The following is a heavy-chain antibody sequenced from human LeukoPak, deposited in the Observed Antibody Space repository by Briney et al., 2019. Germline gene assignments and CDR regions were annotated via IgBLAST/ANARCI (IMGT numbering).Heavy chain of an antibody. V-gene: IGHV4-4*07. Sequence: PSETLSLTCTVSGASMSSSFWIWVRQSAGKGLEWIGHVFTTGGTNYNPPLKSRVSISVDKSKNQVSLKLTSVTAADTAVYFCARTSGSYSHPYYYYYYMDIWGSGTTVTVSS. CDR3: ARTSGSYSHPYYYYYYMDI. J-gene: IGHJ6*03. CDR1: GASMSSSF. D-gene: IGHD3-10*01. CDR2: VFTTGGT.